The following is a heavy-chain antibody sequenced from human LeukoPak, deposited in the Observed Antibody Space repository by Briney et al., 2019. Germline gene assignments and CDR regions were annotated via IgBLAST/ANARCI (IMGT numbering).Heavy chain of an antibody. CDR2: IKGDGRTK. CDR1: GFTFSNYW. V-gene: IGHV3-7*03. CDR3: VKDTAIKWELMNYFDY. Sequence: GGSLRLSCAATGFTFSNYWMTWVRQAPGKGLEWVANIKGDGRTKYHVDSVKGRFTISRENAKDSLYLDMSSLRVEDTALYYCVKDTAIKWELMNYFDYWGQGTLVTVSS. D-gene: IGHD5-12*01. J-gene: IGHJ4*02.